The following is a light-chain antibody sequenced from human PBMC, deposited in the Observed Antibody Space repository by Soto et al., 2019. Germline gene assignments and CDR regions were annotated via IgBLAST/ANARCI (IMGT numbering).Light chain of an antibody. Sequence: ETVMTQSPVTLSVSPGDRATLSCRASQSVSSYVAWHQQKPGQAPRLLIDAASSRATGIPVRFSGSGAETEFTLTIRSLQSEDSALYYWQQYNSWPWTFGQGTKVDIK. CDR2: AAS. V-gene: IGKV3D-15*01. CDR1: QSVSSY. J-gene: IGKJ1*01. CDR3: QQYNSWPWT.